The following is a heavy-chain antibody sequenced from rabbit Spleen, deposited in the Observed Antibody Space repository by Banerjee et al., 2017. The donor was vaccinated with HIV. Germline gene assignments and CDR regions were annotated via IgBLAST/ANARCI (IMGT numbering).Heavy chain of an antibody. J-gene: IGHJ4*01. CDR2: IYAGSSGST. CDR3: ARDLVAVIGWNFSL. Sequence: QSLEESGGDLVKPGASLTLTCTASGIDFSSYSMGWVRQAPGKGLEWIARIYAGSSGSTYYASWAKGRFTISKTSSTTVTLQMTSLTAADTATYFCARDLVAVIGWNFSLWGPGTLVTVS. V-gene: IGHV1S40*01. D-gene: IGHD1-1*01. CDR1: GIDFSSYS.